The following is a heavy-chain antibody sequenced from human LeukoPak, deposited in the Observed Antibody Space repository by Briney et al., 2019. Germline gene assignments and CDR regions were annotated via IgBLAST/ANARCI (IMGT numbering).Heavy chain of an antibody. D-gene: IGHD1-26*01. CDR2: IYPSDSDT. CDR1: EYSFATYW. CDR3: ARPLQGIVGATGFDY. J-gene: IGHJ4*02. V-gene: IGHV5-51*01. Sequence: GESLKISCQGSEYSFATYWIAWLRQMPGKGLEWMGIIYPSDSDTRYSPSFQGQVTISADKSIKTAYLQWSSLKASDTGMYYCARPLQGIVGATGFDYWGQGTLVTVSS.